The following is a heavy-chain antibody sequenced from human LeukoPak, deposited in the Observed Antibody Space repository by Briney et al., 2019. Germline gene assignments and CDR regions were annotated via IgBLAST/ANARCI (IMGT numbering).Heavy chain of an antibody. CDR2: ISSSSSYI. CDR1: GFTFSSYS. D-gene: IGHD3-22*01. V-gene: IGHV3-21*01. J-gene: IGHJ4*02. Sequence: GGSLRLSCAASGFTFSSYSMNWVRQAPGKGLEWVSSISSSSSYIYYADSVKGRFTISRDNAKNSLYLRMNSLRAEDTAVYYCARETLYYYDSSGYHRSFDYWGQGTLVTVSS. CDR3: ARETLYYYDSSGYHRSFDY.